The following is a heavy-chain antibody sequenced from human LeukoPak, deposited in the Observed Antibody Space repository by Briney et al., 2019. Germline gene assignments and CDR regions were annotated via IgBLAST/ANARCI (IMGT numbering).Heavy chain of an antibody. CDR2: ISYDGSNK. CDR3: AKARTYYYDSSRYYFDY. D-gene: IGHD3-22*01. CDR1: GFTFSSYG. V-gene: IGHV3-30*18. J-gene: IGHJ4*02. Sequence: PGGSLRLSCSASGFTFSSYGMHWVRQAPGKGLEWVAVISYDGSNKCYADSVKGRFTISRDNSKNTLFLQMTSLRDEDTAVYYCAKARTYYYDSSRYYFDYWGQGTLVTVSS.